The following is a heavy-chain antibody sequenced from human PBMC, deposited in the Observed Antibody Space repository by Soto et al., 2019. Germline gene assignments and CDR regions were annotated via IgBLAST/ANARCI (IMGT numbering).Heavy chain of an antibody. D-gene: IGHD3-10*01. CDR1: GFTFSTYD. V-gene: IGHV3-23*01. CDR2: ISNSGGST. Sequence: EVQLLESGGGLVQPGGSLRLSCAASGFTFSTYDMSWVRQSPGKGLEWASAISNSGGSTSHADSVKGRFSSFRDNYKNTLYLQMNSLRAEETAIYYCAYRTGFDYWGQGTLVTVSS. J-gene: IGHJ4*02. CDR3: AYRTGFDY.